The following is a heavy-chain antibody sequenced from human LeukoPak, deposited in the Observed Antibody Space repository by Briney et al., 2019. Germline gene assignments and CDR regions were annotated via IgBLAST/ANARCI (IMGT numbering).Heavy chain of an antibody. CDR3: TTSIVGTTAY. J-gene: IGHJ4*02. CDR2: IKSETDGGTI. Sequence: PGGSLRLSCAASGFTLSNAWMTWVRQAPGKGLEWVGRIKSETDGGTIQYGAPVKGRFIISRDDSKNTVGLRMNSHKTEDTGVYYCTTSIVGTTAYWGQGTLAIVSS. D-gene: IGHD1-26*01. V-gene: IGHV3-15*01. CDR1: GFTLSNAW.